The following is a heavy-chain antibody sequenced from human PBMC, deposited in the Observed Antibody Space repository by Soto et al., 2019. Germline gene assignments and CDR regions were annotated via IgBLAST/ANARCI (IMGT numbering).Heavy chain of an antibody. V-gene: IGHV1-18*04. Sequence: ASVKVSCKASGYTFTSYGISWVRQAPGQGLEWMGWISAYNGNTNYAQKLRGRVTMTTDTSTSTAYMELRSLRSDDTAVYYCARDVEGYSGYSPFDDWGQGTPVTVSS. CDR3: ARDVEGYSGYSPFDD. CDR1: GYTFTSYG. D-gene: IGHD3-22*01. J-gene: IGHJ4*02. CDR2: ISAYNGNT.